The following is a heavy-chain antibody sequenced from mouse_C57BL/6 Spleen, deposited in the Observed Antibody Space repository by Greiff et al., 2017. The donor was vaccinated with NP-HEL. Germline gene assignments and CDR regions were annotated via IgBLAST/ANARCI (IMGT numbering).Heavy chain of an antibody. CDR1: GYTFTSYG. CDR2: IYPRSGNT. D-gene: IGHD2-1*01. J-gene: IGHJ2*01. V-gene: IGHV1-81*01. CDR3: AREDGNYDY. Sequence: VQLQQSGAELARPGASVKLSCKASGYTFTSYGISWVKQRPGQGLEWIGEIYPRSGNTYYNEKLKGKATLTADKSSSTAYMGLRSLTSEDSAVYFCAREDGNYDYWGQGTTLTVSS.